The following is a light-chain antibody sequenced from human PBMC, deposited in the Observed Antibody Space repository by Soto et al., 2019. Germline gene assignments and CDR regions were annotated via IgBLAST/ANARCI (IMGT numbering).Light chain of an antibody. CDR2: ATS. CDR1: QSISSY. CDR3: QQSYSTPPLT. J-gene: IGKJ4*01. Sequence: DIEMTQSPSSLSASVGDRVTITCRASQSISSYLNWYQQKPGKAPNLLIYATSSLQSEGPSRFRGSRSGTDFTLTISSLQPEEFATYYCQQSYSTPPLTFGGGTKVEIK. V-gene: IGKV1-39*01.